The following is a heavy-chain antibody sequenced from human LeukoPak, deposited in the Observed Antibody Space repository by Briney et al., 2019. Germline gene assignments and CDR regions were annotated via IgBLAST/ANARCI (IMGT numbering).Heavy chain of an antibody. CDR3: ARGFLAAAGRRCRFDP. CDR2: INHSGST. V-gene: IGHV4-34*01. Sequence: PSETLSLTCAVYGGSFSGYYWSWIRQPPGKGLEWIGEINHSGSTNYNPSLKSRVTISVDTSKNQFSLKLSSVTAADTAVYYCARGFLAAAGRRCRFDPWGQGTLVTVSS. CDR1: GGSFSGYY. J-gene: IGHJ5*02. D-gene: IGHD6-13*01.